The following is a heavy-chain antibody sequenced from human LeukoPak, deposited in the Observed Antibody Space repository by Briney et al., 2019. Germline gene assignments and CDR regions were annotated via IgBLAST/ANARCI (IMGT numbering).Heavy chain of an antibody. CDR2: IKSDGSSS. J-gene: IGHJ4*02. D-gene: IGHD4-23*01. V-gene: IGHV3-74*01. CDR1: GFTFSSYFW. CDR3: VRDLDLGGYSSFEY. Sequence: GGSLRLSCAASGFTFSSYFWMHWVRHGPGKGLVWVSRIKSDGSSSTYADSVKGRFTISRDNAKNSLYLQMNTLRAEDTAVYYCVRDLDLGGYSSFEYWGQGTLVTVSS.